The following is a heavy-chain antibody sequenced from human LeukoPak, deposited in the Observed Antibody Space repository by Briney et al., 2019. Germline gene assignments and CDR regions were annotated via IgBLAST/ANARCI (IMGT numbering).Heavy chain of an antibody. V-gene: IGHV3-21*04. D-gene: IGHD2-21*02. Sequence: KTGGSLRLSCAASGFTFSSYSMNWVRQAPGKGLEWVSSISSSSSYIYYADSVKGRFTISRDNAKSSLYLQMNSLRAEDTAVYYCARVPSGGGDWEAMDVWGQGTTVTVSS. CDR3: ARVPSGGGDWEAMDV. CDR2: ISSSSSYI. J-gene: IGHJ6*02. CDR1: GFTFSSYS.